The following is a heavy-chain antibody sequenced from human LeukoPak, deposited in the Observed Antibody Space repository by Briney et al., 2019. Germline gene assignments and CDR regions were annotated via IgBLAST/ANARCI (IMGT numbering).Heavy chain of an antibody. CDR2: INHSGST. V-gene: IGHV4-34*01. CDR1: GGSFSGYY. Sequence: SETLSLTCAVYGGSFSGYYWSWIRQPPGKGLEWIGEINHSGSTNYNPSLKSRVTMSVDTSKNQLSLKLTSVTAADTAVYYCARVISHGYSDSWGQGTLVTVSS. J-gene: IGHJ4*02. D-gene: IGHD5-18*01. CDR3: ARVISHGYSDS.